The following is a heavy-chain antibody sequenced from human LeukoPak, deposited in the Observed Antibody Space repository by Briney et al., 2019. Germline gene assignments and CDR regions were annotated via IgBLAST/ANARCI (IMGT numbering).Heavy chain of an antibody. D-gene: IGHD3-9*01. CDR2: IYYSGST. Sequence: SETLSLTCTVSGGSISSGDYYWSWIRQPPGKGLEWIGYIYYSGSTNYNPSLKSRVTISVDTSKNQFSLKLSSVTAADTAVYYCARDAFERAMDVWGQGTTVTVSS. CDR1: GGSISSGDYY. V-gene: IGHV4-61*08. J-gene: IGHJ6*02. CDR3: ARDAFERAMDV.